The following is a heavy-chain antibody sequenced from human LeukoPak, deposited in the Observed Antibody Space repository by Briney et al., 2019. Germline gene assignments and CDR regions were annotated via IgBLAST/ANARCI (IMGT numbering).Heavy chain of an antibody. CDR2: IYTSGST. V-gene: IGHV4-4*09. D-gene: IGHD2-2*01. CDR1: GGSMTGYY. CDR3: ARVVPAAIGYYYYMDV. J-gene: IGHJ6*03. Sequence: SETLSLTCTVSGGSMTGYYWAWIRQPPGKRLEWIGYIYTSGSTNYNPSLKSRVTISVDTSKNQFSLKLSSVTAADTAVYYCARVVPAAIGYYYYMDVWGKGTTVTVSS.